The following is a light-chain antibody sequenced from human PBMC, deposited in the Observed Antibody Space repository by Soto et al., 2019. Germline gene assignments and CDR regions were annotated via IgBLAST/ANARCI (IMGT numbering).Light chain of an antibody. CDR2: SNS. CDR3: SSWDDSLNGYV. Sequence: QSVLTHPPSASWTPGDRVVMSCSGSYSNVGSNTVNWYQQLPGTAPQLVIYSNSHRPSGVPDRFSGSKSDTSASLAISGLQSEDEADYFCSSWDDSLNGYVFGTGTKVTVL. CDR1: YSNVGSNT. V-gene: IGLV1-44*01. J-gene: IGLJ1*01.